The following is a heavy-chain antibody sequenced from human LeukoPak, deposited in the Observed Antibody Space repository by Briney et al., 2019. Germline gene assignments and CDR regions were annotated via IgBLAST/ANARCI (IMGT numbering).Heavy chain of an antibody. CDR2: IYYSGST. CDR3: ARAIIAAAGYNWSDP. V-gene: IGHV4-30-4*01. CDR1: GGSISSGNYY. J-gene: IGHJ5*02. Sequence: PSETLSLTCTVSGGSISSGNYYWSWIRQPPGECLGWLGYIYYSGSTYYNPSLKSRVTISVDTSKNQFSLKLSSVTAADTAVYYCARAIIAAAGYNWSDPWGQGTLVTVSS. D-gene: IGHD6-13*01.